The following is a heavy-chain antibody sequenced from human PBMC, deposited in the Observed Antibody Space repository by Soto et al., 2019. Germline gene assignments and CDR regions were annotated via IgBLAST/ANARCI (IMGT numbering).Heavy chain of an antibody. CDR3: ARGYCSSTSCQYYCDF. CDR2: INGGNGDT. V-gene: IGHV1-3*01. CDR1: GYTFTGYA. J-gene: IGHJ4*02. D-gene: IGHD2-2*01. Sequence: ASVKVSCKASGYTFTGYAIHWVRQAPGQRHEWMGWINGGNGDTKYSQKFQGRVTITRDTSASTAYMELTSLGSEDTAVYHCARGYCSSTSCQYYCDFWGQGTLVTASS.